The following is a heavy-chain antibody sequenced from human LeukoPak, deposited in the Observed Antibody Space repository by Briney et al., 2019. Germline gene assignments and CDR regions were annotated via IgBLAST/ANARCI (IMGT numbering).Heavy chain of an antibody. CDR2: ISSSGSTI. J-gene: IGHJ4*02. V-gene: IGHV3-48*03. D-gene: IGHD3-9*01. Sequence: GGSLRLSCAASGFTFSSYEMNWVRQAPGKGLEWVSYISSSGSTIYYADSVKGRFTISRDNAKNSLYLQMNSLRAEDTAVHYCAREEGVTIFGPDYWGQGTLVTVSS. CDR1: GFTFSSYE. CDR3: AREEGVTIFGPDY.